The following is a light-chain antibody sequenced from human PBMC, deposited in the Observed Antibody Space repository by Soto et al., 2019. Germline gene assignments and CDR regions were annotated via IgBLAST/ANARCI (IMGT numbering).Light chain of an antibody. J-gene: IGLJ1*01. CDR1: SSDVGSYNY. CDR3: NSYRTSSTYV. Sequence: QSALTQPASVSGSPGQWITISCTGTSSDVGSYNYVYWYQQRAGKAPQLIIYGVNNRPSGVSNRFSGSKSDNTASLTISGLPGEDAADYYCNSYRTSSTYVFGTGTKLTVL. V-gene: IGLV2-14*01. CDR2: GVN.